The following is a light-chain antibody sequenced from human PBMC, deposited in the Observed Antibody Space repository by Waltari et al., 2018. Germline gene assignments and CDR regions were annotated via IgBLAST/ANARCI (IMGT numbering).Light chain of an antibody. CDR3: HSRDSSASHVV. Sequence: SSELTQDPAVSVALGQTVKMTCQGDSIRTSYASWYQQKPGQAPVLVLFGYNKRPSGIPDRFSGYNSGTTSSLTITGAQAEDEADYYCHSRDSSASHVVFGGGTKLTVL. V-gene: IGLV3-19*01. CDR1: SIRTSY. CDR2: GYN. J-gene: IGLJ2*01.